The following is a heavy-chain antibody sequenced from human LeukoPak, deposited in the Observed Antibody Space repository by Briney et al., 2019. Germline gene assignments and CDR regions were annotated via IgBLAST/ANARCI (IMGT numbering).Heavy chain of an antibody. CDR3: ATIGTGDYRDDS. CDR2: IYSGNTI. J-gene: IGHJ5*01. D-gene: IGHD3/OR15-3a*01. CDR1: GFSVSNNY. V-gene: IGHV3-66*01. Sequence: GGSLRLTCVVSGFSVSNNYVSWVRQAPGKGLEWVSVIYSGNTIKYADSVKGRFTISRDNSKNTVYLQMSSLRAEDTALYYCATIGTGDYRDDSWGQGTLVTVSS.